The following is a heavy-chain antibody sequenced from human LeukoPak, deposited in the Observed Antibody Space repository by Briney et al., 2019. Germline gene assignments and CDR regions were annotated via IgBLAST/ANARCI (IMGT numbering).Heavy chain of an antibody. V-gene: IGHV1-2*02. J-gene: IGHJ6*02. CDR3: VRNHYVSPNCYEYDYHGMDV. CDR1: GYTFTDYF. D-gene: IGHD2-2*01. CDR2: FNPNSGAT. Sequence: ASVKVSCKASGYTFTDYFLDWVRQAPGQGLEWMGWFNPNSGATTYAQRFQGRLTMSRDTTISTAYMELSRLRSDDTAVYFCVRNHYVSPNCYEYDYHGMDVWGRGTTVTVSS.